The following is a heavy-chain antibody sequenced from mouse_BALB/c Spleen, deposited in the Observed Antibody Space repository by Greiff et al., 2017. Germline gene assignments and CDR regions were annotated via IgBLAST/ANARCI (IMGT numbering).Heavy chain of an antibody. CDR3: ARGKFITTATEFDV. D-gene: IGHD1-2*01. J-gene: IGHJ1*01. V-gene: IGHV1S126*01. Sequence: QVQLKESGPQLVRPGASVKISCKASGYSFTSYWMHWVKQRPGQGLEWIGMIDPSDSETRLNQKFKDKATLTVDKSSSTAYMQLSSPTSEDSAVYYCARGKFITTATEFDVWGAGTTVTVSS. CDR2: IDPSDSET. CDR1: GYSFTSYW.